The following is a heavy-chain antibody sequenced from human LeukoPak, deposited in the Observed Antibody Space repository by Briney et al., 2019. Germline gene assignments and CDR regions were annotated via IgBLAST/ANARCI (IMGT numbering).Heavy chain of an antibody. Sequence: GGSLRLSCAASGFTFSSYAMSWVRQAPGQGLEWVSAISGSGGSTYYADSVKGRFTISRDNSKNTLYLQMNSLRAKDTAVYYCAKDPTYWYFDLWGRGTLVTVSS. CDR2: ISGSGGST. CDR3: AKDPTYWYFDL. CDR1: GFTFSSYA. J-gene: IGHJ2*01. V-gene: IGHV3-23*01.